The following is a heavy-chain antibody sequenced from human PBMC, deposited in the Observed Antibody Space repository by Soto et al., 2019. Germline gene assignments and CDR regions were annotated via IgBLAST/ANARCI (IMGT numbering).Heavy chain of an antibody. Sequence: LRLSCGASGFTFSSYSMNWVRQAPGKGLEWISYISSSSSTIFYADSVKGRFTISRDNDKNSLYLQMNNLRDEDTAVYFCAREGRYSGSDYFDYWGQGTLVTVSS. CDR3: AREGRYSGSDYFDY. D-gene: IGHD5-12*01. CDR2: ISSSSSTI. J-gene: IGHJ4*02. CDR1: GFTFSSYS. V-gene: IGHV3-48*02.